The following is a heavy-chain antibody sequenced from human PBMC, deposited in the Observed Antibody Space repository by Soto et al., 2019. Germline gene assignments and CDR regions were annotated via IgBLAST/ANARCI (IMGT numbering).Heavy chain of an antibody. CDR2: INDGKGRT. CDR3: ARDGIGALDY. V-gene: IGHV1-3*01. CDR1: GYTFTAYA. J-gene: IGHJ4*02. D-gene: IGHD1-1*01. Sequence: QVQLVQSGAEVTKPGASVKVSCKASGYTFTAYAIHWLRQAPGQRLEWMGWINDGKGRTKYSQRFQGRVTLTRDTSASRAYMELSSLRSEDTAVYYCARDGIGALDYWGQGTLVTVSS.